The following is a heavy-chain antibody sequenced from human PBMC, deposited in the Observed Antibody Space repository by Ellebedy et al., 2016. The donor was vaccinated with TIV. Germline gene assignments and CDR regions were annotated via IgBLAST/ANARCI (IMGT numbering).Heavy chain of an antibody. J-gene: IGHJ5*02. CDR3: ARDLTSVAGTLGWFDP. V-gene: IGHV3-30*03. D-gene: IGHD6-19*01. CDR2: ISYDGSNK. CDR1: GFTFSSYG. Sequence: GESLKISXAASGFTFSSYGMHWVRQAPGKGLEWVAVISYDGSNKYYADSVKGRFTISRDNSKNTLYLQMNSLRAEDTAVYYCARDLTSVAGTLGWFDPWGQGTLVTVSS.